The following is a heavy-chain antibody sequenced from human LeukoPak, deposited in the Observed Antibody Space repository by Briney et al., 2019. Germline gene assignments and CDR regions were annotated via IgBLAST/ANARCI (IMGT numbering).Heavy chain of an antibody. CDR3: AREGRSSWYYDY. V-gene: IGHV5-51*01. Sequence: GESLQISCEGSGYIFTSNWIGWVRQMPGKGLEWMGIIYPGDSDTRYSPSFQGQVTISADKSISTAYLQWSSLKASDTAMYYCAREGRSSWYYDYWGQGTLVTVSS. CDR1: GYIFTSNW. CDR2: IYPGDSDT. J-gene: IGHJ4*02. D-gene: IGHD6-19*01.